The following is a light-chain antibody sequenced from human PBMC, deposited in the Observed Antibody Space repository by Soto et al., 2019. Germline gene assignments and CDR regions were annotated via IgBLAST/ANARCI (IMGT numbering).Light chain of an antibody. CDR3: QQTYSPPLT. V-gene: IGKV1-39*01. CDR1: QPIGTF. J-gene: IGKJ4*01. Sequence: DIQMTQSPPSLSVSVGDRVTISCRTSQPIGTFLNWYQQKPGKAPSLVIFNSFNLESLRFSGSGAGTDFTLTIKNVQPGDSATYFCQQTYSPPLTFGGGTKVDIK. CDR2: NSF.